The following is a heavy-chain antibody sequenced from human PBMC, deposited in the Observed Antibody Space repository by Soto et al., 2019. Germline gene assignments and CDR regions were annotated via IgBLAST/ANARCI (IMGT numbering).Heavy chain of an antibody. J-gene: IGHJ6*02. CDR2: IIPVFGTP. D-gene: IGHD3-22*01. V-gene: IGHV1-69*12. CDR3: ARGDATKIVVTTYYAMDV. CDR1: GGSLSNYG. Sequence: QVQLVQSGAEVKKPVSSVKVSCKASGGSLSNYGISWVRQAPGQGLEWMGAIIPVFGTPNYAQKFQDRVTITADESTTTVYMGVRSLTSEDTAVYYCARGDATKIVVTTYYAMDVWGQGTTVTVSS.